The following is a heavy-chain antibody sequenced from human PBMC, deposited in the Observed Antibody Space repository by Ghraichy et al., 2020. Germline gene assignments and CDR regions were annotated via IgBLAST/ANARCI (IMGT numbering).Heavy chain of an antibody. Sequence: SETLSLTCTVSGGSISSSSYYWGWIRQPPGKGLEWIGSIYYSGSTYYNPSLKSRVTISVDTSKNQFSLKLSSVTAADTAVYYCARFCIFGDFRWFDPWGQGTLVTVSS. V-gene: IGHV4-39*01. D-gene: IGHD3-3*01. CDR1: GGSISSSSYY. CDR3: ARFCIFGDFRWFDP. J-gene: IGHJ5*02. CDR2: IYYSGST.